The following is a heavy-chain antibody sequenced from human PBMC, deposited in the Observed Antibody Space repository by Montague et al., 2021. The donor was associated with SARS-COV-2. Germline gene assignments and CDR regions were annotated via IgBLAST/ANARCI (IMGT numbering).Heavy chain of an antibody. D-gene: IGHD5-12*01. CDR1: GGSISDYY. Sequence: SETLSLTCSVSGGSISDYYWNWIRQPPGKGLEWIGYIYYNIGNTXYNPSLQSRVTISLDTSKNQFSLNLRSVTAADTALYFCASGTGYDYYFDCWGRGTLVTVSS. J-gene: IGHJ4*02. CDR2: IYYNIGNT. V-gene: IGHV4-59*01. CDR3: ASGTGYDYYFDC.